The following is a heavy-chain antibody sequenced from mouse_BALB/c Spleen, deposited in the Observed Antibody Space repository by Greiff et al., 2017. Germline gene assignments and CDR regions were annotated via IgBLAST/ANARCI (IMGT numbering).Heavy chain of an antibody. CDR1: GFNIKDNY. J-gene: IGHJ3*01. CDR3: APYAPWFDY. D-gene: IGHD6-5*01. CDR2: IDPANGST. V-gene: IGHV14-3*02. Sequence: VQLQQSGAELVKPGASVKLSCTASGFNIKDNYMHWVKQRPEQGLEWIGRIDPANGSTKYDPKFQGKATITADTSSNTAYLQLSSLTSEDTAVYYCAPYAPWFDYWGQGTLVTVSA.